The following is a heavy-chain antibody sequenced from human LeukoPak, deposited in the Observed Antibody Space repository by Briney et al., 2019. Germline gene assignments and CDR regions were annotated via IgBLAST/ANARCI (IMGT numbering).Heavy chain of an antibody. CDR3: ARERDDYYFDY. CDR1: GFTFSCCS. CDR2: ISRSGTII. V-gene: IGHV3-48*04. J-gene: IGHJ4*02. D-gene: IGHD3-3*01. Sequence: GGSLRLSCVVSGFTFSCCSMNWVRQAPGKGLEWVSYISRSGTIISYADSVKGRFTISRDNAKNSLYLQMNSLRAEDTAVYYCARERDDYYFDYWGQGTLVTVSS.